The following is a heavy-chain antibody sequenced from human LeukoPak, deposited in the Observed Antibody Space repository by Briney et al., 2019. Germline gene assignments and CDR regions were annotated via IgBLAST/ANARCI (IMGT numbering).Heavy chain of an antibody. D-gene: IGHD2-21*01. V-gene: IGHV4-4*09. Sequence: SETLSLTRSVSGGSISGYYWSWVRQPPGKGLEWIGYIYTSGSTNYNPSLKSRVTISVDTSKNQFSLKLSSVTAADTAVYYCATTTTIASWFDPWGQGTLVTVSS. CDR1: GGSISGYY. CDR3: ATTTTIASWFDP. CDR2: IYTSGST. J-gene: IGHJ5*02.